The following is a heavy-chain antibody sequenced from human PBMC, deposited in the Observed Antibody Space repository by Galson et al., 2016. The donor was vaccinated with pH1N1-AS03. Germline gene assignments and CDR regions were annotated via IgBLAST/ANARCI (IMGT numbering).Heavy chain of an antibody. D-gene: IGHD5-24*01. CDR1: GFRFTTYW. J-gene: IGHJ4*02. CDR3: ARGDGYNYYVDY. V-gene: IGHV5-51*03. Sequence: QSGAEVKKPGESLMISCKASGFRFTTYWIAWVRQLPGKGLEWMGFIYPGDSDTKYSPSFQGQVTISADKSISTAYLRWNSLKASDTAMYYCARGDGYNYYVDYWGQGTLVTVSS. CDR2: IYPGDSDT.